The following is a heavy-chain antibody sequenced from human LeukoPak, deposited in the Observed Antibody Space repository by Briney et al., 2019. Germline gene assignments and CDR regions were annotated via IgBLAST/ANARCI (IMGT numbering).Heavy chain of an antibody. CDR2: ISSNGGST. Sequence: GGSLRLSCSASGFTFSSYAMHCVRQAPGKGLEYVSAISSNGGSTDYADSVKGRFTISRDNSKNTLYLQMSSLRAEDTAVYYCVKCPHSISSNYYFDYWGQGTLVTVSS. CDR3: VKCPHSISSNYYFDY. V-gene: IGHV3-64D*09. J-gene: IGHJ4*02. CDR1: GFTFSSYA. D-gene: IGHD6-13*01.